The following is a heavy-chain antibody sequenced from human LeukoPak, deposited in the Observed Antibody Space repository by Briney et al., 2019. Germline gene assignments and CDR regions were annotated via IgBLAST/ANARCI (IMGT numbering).Heavy chain of an antibody. Sequence: GGSLRLSCAASGFTFSSYSMNWVRQAPGKGLEWVSSISSSSSYIYYADSVKGRFTISRDNAKNSLYLQMNSLRAEDTAVYYCARDRGAYYCDSSGPEGQWGQGTLVTVSS. CDR2: ISSSSSYI. V-gene: IGHV3-21*01. CDR3: ARDRGAYYCDSSGPEGQ. CDR1: GFTFSSYS. D-gene: IGHD3-22*01. J-gene: IGHJ4*02.